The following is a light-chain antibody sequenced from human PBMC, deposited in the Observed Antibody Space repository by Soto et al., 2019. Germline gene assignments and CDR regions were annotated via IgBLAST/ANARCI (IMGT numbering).Light chain of an antibody. CDR1: SSNIGAGYD. Sequence: QSVLTQPPSVSGAPGQRVTISCTGSSSNIGAGYDVHWYQQLPGTAPKLLIYGNSNRPSGVPDRFSGSKSGTSASLVITGLQAEDEADYYCQSYDSSLSAYVFGTGTKGTVL. CDR3: QSYDSSLSAYV. V-gene: IGLV1-40*01. J-gene: IGLJ1*01. CDR2: GNS.